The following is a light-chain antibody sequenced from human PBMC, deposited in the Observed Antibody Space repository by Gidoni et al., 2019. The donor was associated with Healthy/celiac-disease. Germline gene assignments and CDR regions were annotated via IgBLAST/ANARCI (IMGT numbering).Light chain of an antibody. Sequence: IQMPLSPSSLSASVGDRVTITRRASQRIRSYLNGYKQKPGKAPKLLIYAESSLQSGVPSRFSGSGSGTDFTLTISSLQPEDFATYYCQQSYSTWPAFGPGTKVDIK. CDR2: AES. V-gene: IGKV1-39*01. CDR1: QRIRSY. CDR3: QQSYSTWPA. J-gene: IGKJ3*01.